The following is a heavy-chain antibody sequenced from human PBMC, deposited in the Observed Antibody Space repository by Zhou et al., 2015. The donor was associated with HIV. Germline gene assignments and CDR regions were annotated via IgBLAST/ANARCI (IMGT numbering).Heavy chain of an antibody. V-gene: IGHV1-18*01. CDR1: GYTFSTYR. CDR3: IFEPRGVNVQT. CDR2: ISADSGNT. D-gene: IGHD3-16*02. J-gene: IGHJ5*01. Sequence: QVQLVESGGDVKKPGASVRVSCKASGYTFSTYRITWVRQGPGQGLEWMGRISADSGNTIYALKVEGRITLTTNTSTSTALDLRSLRSDDTALYYCIFEPRGVNVQTWGQGRLVTVS.